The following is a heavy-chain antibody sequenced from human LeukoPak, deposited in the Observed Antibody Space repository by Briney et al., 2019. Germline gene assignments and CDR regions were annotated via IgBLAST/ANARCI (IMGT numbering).Heavy chain of an antibody. J-gene: IGHJ5*01. CDR1: GYTFTSYA. CDR2: INTNTGNP. V-gene: IGHV7-4-1*02. D-gene: IGHD2-15*01. Sequence: RASVKVSCKASGYTFTSYAMNWVRQAPGQGLEWMGWINTNTGNPTYAQGFTGRFVFSLDTSVSTAYLQISSLKAEDTAVYYCASGRFCSGGSCYDSWGQGTLVTVSS. CDR3: ASGRFCSGGSCYDS.